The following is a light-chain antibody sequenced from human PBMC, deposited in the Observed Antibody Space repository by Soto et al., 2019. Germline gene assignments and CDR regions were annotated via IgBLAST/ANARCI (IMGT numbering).Light chain of an antibody. CDR2: KAS. Sequence: EIQMTQSPSTLSVSVGDRVTITCRASQTISSRLAWYQQKPGKAPKLLIYKASTLKSGVPSRFSGSGSGTEFTLTISSLQPDDFATYYCQHYNSYPEAFGQGTKVELK. V-gene: IGKV1-5*03. CDR3: QHYNSYPEA. J-gene: IGKJ1*01. CDR1: QTISSR.